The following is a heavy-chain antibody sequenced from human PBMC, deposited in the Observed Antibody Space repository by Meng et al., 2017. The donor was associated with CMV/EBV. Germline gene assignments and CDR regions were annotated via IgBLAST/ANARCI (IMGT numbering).Heavy chain of an antibody. Sequence: GGSLRLSCAASGFTFSSYSMNWVRQAPGKGLEWVSSISSSSSYIYYADSVKGRFTISRDNAKNSLYLQMNSLRAADTAVYYCARIVVVPAATHYYGMDVWGQGTTVTVSS. J-gene: IGHJ6*02. V-gene: IGHV3-21*01. CDR2: ISSSSSYI. D-gene: IGHD2-2*01. CDR1: GFTFSSYS. CDR3: ARIVVVPAATHYYGMDV.